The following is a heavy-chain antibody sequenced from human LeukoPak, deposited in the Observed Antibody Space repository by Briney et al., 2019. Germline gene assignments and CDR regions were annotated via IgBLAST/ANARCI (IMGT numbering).Heavy chain of an antibody. Sequence: GTSLRLSCAASGFTFSNYGMHWVRQAPGNGLEWVAGIWYDGSEKHYGDSVKGRFTISRDNSKDTLFLQMNNLTAEDTAVYYCARWSCDLWGQGTLVTVSS. J-gene: IGHJ5*02. CDR1: GFTFSNYG. V-gene: IGHV3-33*01. CDR3: ARWSCDL. CDR2: IWYDGSEK.